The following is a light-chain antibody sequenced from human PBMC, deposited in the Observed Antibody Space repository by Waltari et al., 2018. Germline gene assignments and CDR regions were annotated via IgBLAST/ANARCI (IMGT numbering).Light chain of an antibody. CDR3: QQYNNWPPGT. Sequence: ETVVTQSPATLSMSPGERATLSCMTSQTIGTSLAWYQQRPGQAPRLLIYRASTRATGIPDRFSGSGSETEFTFTISSLQSEDIAVYYCQQYNNWPPGTFGQGTKVEI. CDR1: QTIGTS. V-gene: IGKV3-15*01. CDR2: RAS. J-gene: IGKJ1*01.